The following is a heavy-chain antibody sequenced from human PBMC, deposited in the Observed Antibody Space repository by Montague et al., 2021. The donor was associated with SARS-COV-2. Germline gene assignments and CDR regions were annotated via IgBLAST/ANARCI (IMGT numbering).Heavy chain of an antibody. CDR3: ARQIQQVVLSPAKLTNGFDP. J-gene: IGHJ5*02. D-gene: IGHD2-15*01. CDR1: GASITSSNW. V-gene: IGHV4-4*02. Sequence: SETLSLTCTVSGASITSSNWWNWVRQPPGKGLEWIGQIYHSGSTNYNPSLKSRLTLSLDKSKNQFSLNLSSVTAADTAVYYRARQIQQVVLSPAKLTNGFDPWGLGTMVTVAS. CDR2: IYHSGST.